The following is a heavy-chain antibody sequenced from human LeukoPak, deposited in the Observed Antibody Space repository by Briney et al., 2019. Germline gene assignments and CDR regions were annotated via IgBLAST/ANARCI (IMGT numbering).Heavy chain of an antibody. Sequence: SETLSLTCTVSGGSVSSGSYYWSWIRQHPGKGLEWIGYIYNSGSTNYNPSLKSRVTISIDTSRNQFSLKLSSVTAADTAVYYCARGSRYSSSWYRSYYFDYWGQGTLVTVSS. J-gene: IGHJ4*02. CDR3: ARGSRYSSSWYRSYYFDY. V-gene: IGHV4-61*01. CDR1: GGSVSSGSYY. D-gene: IGHD6-13*01. CDR2: IYNSGST.